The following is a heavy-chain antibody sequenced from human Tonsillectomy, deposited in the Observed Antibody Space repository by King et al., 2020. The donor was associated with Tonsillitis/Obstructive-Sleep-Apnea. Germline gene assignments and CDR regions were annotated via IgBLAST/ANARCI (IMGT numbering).Heavy chain of an antibody. Sequence: VQLVESGGGLVQPGGSLRLSCSASGFTFSSYAMHWVRQAPGKGLEFVSAISSNGGSTYYAASVKGRYTISRDNSKNTLYLQMSSLRAEDTAVYYCVKEDRRIDAFDIWGQGTMVTVSS. CDR3: VKEDRRIDAFDI. D-gene: IGHD1-14*01. CDR2: ISSNGGST. CDR1: GFTFSSYA. J-gene: IGHJ3*02. V-gene: IGHV3-64D*06.